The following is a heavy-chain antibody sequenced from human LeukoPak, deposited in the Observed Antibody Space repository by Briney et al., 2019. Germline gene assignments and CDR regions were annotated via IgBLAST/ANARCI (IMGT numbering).Heavy chain of an antibody. CDR2: IYSGGST. CDR1: GFTVSSNY. J-gene: IGHJ3*02. V-gene: IGHV3-66*01. CDR3: ARVYYDTSGPPPFDI. D-gene: IGHD3-22*01. Sequence: GGSLRLSCAASGFTVSSNYMSWVRQAPGKGLEWVSVIYSGGSTYYADSVKGRFTISRDNSKNTLYLQMNSLRAEDTAVYYCARVYYDTSGPPPFDIWGRGTMVTVSS.